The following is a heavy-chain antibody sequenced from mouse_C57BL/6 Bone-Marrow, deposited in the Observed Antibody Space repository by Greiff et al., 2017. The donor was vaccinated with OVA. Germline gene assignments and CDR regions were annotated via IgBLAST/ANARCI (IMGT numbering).Heavy chain of an antibody. Sequence: QVHVKQSGAELVRPGTSVKMSCKASGYTFTNYWIGWAKQRPGHGLEWIGDIYPGGGYTNYNEKFKGKATLTADKSSSTAYMQFSSLTSEDSAIYYCARERHGNFWYFDVWGTGTTVTVSS. V-gene: IGHV1-63*01. J-gene: IGHJ1*03. CDR2: IYPGGGYT. D-gene: IGHD2-1*01. CDR1: GYTFTNYW. CDR3: ARERHGNFWYFDV.